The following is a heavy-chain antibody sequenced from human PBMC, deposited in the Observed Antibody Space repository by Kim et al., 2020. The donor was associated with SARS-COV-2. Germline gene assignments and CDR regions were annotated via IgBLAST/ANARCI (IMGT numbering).Heavy chain of an antibody. Sequence: SVRGRFTISTDNSKNTLYLQMNSLRAEDTAVYYCAKGSGSYTGYGMDVWGQGTTVTVSS. V-gene: IGHV3-23*01. D-gene: IGHD3-10*01. CDR3: AKGSGSYTGYGMDV. J-gene: IGHJ6*02.